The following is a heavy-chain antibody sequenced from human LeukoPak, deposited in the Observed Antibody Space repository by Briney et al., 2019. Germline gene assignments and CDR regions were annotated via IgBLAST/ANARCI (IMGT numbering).Heavy chain of an antibody. CDR3: ARGLTYYYDSSGYYFGDY. CDR2: IYYSGST. D-gene: IGHD3-22*01. V-gene: IGHV4-59*01. Sequence: SETLSLTCTVSGGSISNKYWSWIRQPPGKGLEWIGYIYYSGSTNYNPSLKSRVTILVDTSKNQFSLKLSSVTAADTAVYFCARGLTYYYDSSGYYFGDYWGQGTLVTVSS. CDR1: GGSISNKY. J-gene: IGHJ4*02.